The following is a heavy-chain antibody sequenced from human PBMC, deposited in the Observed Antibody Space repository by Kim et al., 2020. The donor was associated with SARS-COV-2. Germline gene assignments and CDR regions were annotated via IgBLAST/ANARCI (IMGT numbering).Heavy chain of an antibody. CDR3: VRAFLHPHEN. CDR2: INEGNGNR. Sequence: ASVKVSCKASGYTFTDYSIHWVRQAPGQGLEWMGWINEGNGNRRYSQKFQGRVTFIRDTSANTVYMELSSLSSEDTAVYYCVRAFLHPHENWGQGTLVTVYS. J-gene: IGHJ4*02. CDR1: GYTFTDYS. V-gene: IGHV1-3*01.